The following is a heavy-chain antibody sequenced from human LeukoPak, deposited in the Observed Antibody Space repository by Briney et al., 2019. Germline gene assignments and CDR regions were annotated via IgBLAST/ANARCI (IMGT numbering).Heavy chain of an antibody. CDR1: GGSFSGYY. CDR2: IYYSGST. CDR3: AREGLTYGSGSYDKKPSGYYFDY. V-gene: IGHV4-34*09. D-gene: IGHD3-10*01. Sequence: PSETLSPTCAVYGGSFSGYYWSWIRQPPGKGLEWIGYIYYSGSTYYNPSLKSRVTISVDTSKNQFSLKLSSVTAADTAVYYCAREGLTYGSGSYDKKPSGYYFDYWGQGTLVTVSS. J-gene: IGHJ4*02.